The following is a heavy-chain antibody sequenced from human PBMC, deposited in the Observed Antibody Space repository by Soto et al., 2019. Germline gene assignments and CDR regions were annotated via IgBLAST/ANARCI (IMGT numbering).Heavy chain of an antibody. V-gene: IGHV3-23*01. J-gene: IGHJ6*02. CDR3: AKRYCTTGVCYSPYYYYYGMDV. Sequence: PGGSLRLSCAASGFTFSSYAMSWVRQAPGKGLEWVSAISGSGGSTYYADSVKGRFTISRDNSKNTLYLQMNSLRAEDTAVYYCAKRYCTTGVCYSPYYYYYGMDVWGQGTTVTVSS. CDR2: ISGSGGST. D-gene: IGHD2-8*01. CDR1: GFTFSSYA.